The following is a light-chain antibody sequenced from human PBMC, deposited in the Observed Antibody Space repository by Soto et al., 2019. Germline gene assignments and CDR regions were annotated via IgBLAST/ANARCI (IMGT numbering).Light chain of an antibody. J-gene: IGKJ2*01. CDR2: WAS. CDR3: QQYDSTPPGNT. Sequence: DIVMTQSPDSLAVSLGERATINCKSSQSVLYSSNNKNYLAWYQQKPGQPPKLLIYWASTRESGVPDRFSGSGSGTDFTLTISSLQAEDVAVYYCQQYDSTPPGNTFGQGTKLEIK. CDR1: QSVLYSSNNKNY. V-gene: IGKV4-1*01.